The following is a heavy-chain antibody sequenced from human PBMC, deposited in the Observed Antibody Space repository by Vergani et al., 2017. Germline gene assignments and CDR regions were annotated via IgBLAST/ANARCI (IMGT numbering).Heavy chain of an antibody. CDR1: GGSISSSSYY. CDR2: IYYSGST. V-gene: IGHV4-39*01. D-gene: IGHD3-10*01. CDR3: ARRTTMVRGVLYIARYYFDY. Sequence: QLQLQESGPGLVKPSETLSLTCTVSGGSISSSSYYWGWIRQPPGKGLEWIGSIYYSGSTYYNPSLKSRVTISVDTSKNQFSLKLSSVTAADTAVYYCARRTTMVRGVLYIARYYFDYWGQGTLVTVSS. J-gene: IGHJ4*02.